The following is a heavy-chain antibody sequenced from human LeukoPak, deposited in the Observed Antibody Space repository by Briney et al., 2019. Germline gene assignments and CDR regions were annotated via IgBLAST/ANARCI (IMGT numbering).Heavy chain of an antibody. D-gene: IGHD3-16*02. CDR3: ARLNGYDYVWGSYRYYYFDY. Sequence: SETLSLTCTVSGGSISSSSYYWGWIRQPPGKGLEWIGGIYYSGSTYYNPSLKSRVTISVDTSKNQFSLKLSSVTAADTAVYYCARLNGYDYVWGSYRYYYFDYWGQGTLVTVSS. CDR2: IYYSGST. V-gene: IGHV4-39*01. CDR1: GGSISSSSYY. J-gene: IGHJ4*02.